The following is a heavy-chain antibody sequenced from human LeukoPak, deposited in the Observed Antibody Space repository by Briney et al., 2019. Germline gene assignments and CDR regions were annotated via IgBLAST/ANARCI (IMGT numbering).Heavy chain of an antibody. CDR2: INPSGGSK. J-gene: IGHJ3*02. CDR1: GYTFTGYY. Sequence: ASVKVSCKASGYTFTGYYMHWVRQAPGQGLEWMGIINPSGGSKNYAQKFQGRLTMTRDTSTSTVYMNLSSLRSEDTAVYYCARDATDDSFDIWGQGTMVTVSS. CDR3: ARDATDDSFDI. V-gene: IGHV1-46*01.